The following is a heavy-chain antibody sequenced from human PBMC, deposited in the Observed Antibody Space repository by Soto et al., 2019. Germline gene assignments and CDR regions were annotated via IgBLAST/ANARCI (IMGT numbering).Heavy chain of an antibody. J-gene: IGHJ4*02. Sequence: SQTLSLTCTVSGGSISSSSYYWGWIRQPPGKGLEWIGSIYYSGSTYYNPSLKSRVTISVDTSKNQFSLKLSSVTAADTAVYYCASEVAHGDYVSYWGQGTLVTVSS. D-gene: IGHD4-17*01. V-gene: IGHV4-39*01. CDR3: ASEVAHGDYVSY. CDR1: GGSISSSSYY. CDR2: IYYSGST.